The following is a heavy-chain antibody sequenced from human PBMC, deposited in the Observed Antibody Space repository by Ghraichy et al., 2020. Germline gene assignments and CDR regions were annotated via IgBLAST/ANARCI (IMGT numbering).Heavy chain of an antibody. CDR1: GFTFSSYA. J-gene: IGHJ6*02. D-gene: IGHD6-19*01. CDR3: AKDRSSLYYYHGMDV. V-gene: IGHV3-23*01. CDR2: ISGSGGST. Sequence: GESLNISCAASGFTFSSYAMSWVRQAPGKGLEWVSAISGSGGSTYYADSVKGRFTISRDNSKNRLYVQMNSLRAEDTAVYYCAKDRSSLYYYHGMDVWGHGTTVTVSS.